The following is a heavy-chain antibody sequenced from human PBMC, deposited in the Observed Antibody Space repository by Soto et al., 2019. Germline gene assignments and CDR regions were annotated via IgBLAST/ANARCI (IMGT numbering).Heavy chain of an antibody. CDR1: GYTFTSYG. Sequence: VKVSCTASGYTFTSYGISWVRQAPGQGLEWMGWISAYNGNTNYAQKLQGRVTMTTDTSTSTAYMELRSLRSDDTAVYYCATYCSSTSCYNYIDYWGQGTLVTVSS. J-gene: IGHJ4*02. CDR3: ATYCSSTSCYNYIDY. CDR2: ISAYNGNT. V-gene: IGHV1-18*01. D-gene: IGHD2-2*01.